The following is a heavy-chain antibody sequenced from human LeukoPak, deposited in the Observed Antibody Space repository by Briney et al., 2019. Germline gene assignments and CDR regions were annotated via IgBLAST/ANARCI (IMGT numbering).Heavy chain of an antibody. CDR1: GGSFSGYY. J-gene: IGHJ4*02. CDR2: INHSGST. V-gene: IGHV4-34*01. Sequence: PSETLSLTCAVYGGSFSGYYWSWIRQPPGKGLEWIGEINHSGSTNYNPSLKSRVTMSVDTSKNQFSLKLSSVTAADTAVYYCACSSGWYKDYFDYWGQGTLVTVSS. CDR3: ACSSGWYKDYFDY. D-gene: IGHD6-19*01.